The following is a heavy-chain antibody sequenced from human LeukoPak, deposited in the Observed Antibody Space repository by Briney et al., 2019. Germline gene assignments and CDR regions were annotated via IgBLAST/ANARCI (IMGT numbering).Heavy chain of an antibody. D-gene: IGHD3-9*01. CDR1: GFTFRTSGM. V-gene: IGHV4-4*02. CDR3: ARVPGVYYDNLTGYGSGWFDP. CDR2: IYHSGNT. J-gene: IGHJ5*02. Sequence: PGGSLRLSCAASGFTFRTSGMNWVRQTPGKGLEWIGEIYHSGNTNYNPSLRSRVTISVDTSKNQFSLKVRYMTAADTAVYYCARVPGVYYDNLTGYGSGWFDPWSQGTLVTVSS.